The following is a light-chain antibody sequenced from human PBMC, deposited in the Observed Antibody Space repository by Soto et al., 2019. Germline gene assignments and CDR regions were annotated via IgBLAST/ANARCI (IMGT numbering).Light chain of an antibody. CDR2: KAS. CDR3: QQYNSYWRT. CDR1: QSISSW. Sequence: DIQMTQSPSTLSASVGDRVTITCRASQSISSWLAWYQQKPGKAPKLLIYKASSLESGVPSRFSGSGSGTEFTLTISSLQPDDFATYYCQQYNSYWRTFGLGTKVEIK. J-gene: IGKJ1*01. V-gene: IGKV1-5*03.